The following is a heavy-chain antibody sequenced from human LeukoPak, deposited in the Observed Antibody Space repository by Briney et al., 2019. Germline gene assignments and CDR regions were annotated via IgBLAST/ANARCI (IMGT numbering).Heavy chain of an antibody. J-gene: IGHJ5*02. CDR1: GYTFTSYA. CDR3: ARGKYCSGGSCRGGFDP. CDR2: ISTSTAKA. D-gene: IGHD2-15*01. Sequence: DSLKVSCKASGYTFTSYAMNWVRQAPGPRLESMGWISTSTAKATQAKGFTGRFVFSFDTSVSTAYLQICSLKAEDTAVYYCARGKYCSGGSCRGGFDPWGQGTLVRLST. V-gene: IGHV7-4-1*01.